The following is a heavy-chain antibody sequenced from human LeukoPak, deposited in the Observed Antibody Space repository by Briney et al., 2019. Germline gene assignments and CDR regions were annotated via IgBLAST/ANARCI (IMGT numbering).Heavy chain of an antibody. J-gene: IGHJ6*02. V-gene: IGHV3-23*01. CDR2: ISGSGGST. CDR3: AKDRSGGGDYYYGMDV. D-gene: IGHD5-12*01. CDR1: GFTFSSYS. Sequence: GGSLRLSCAASGFTFSSYSMNWVRLAPGKGPEWVSSISGSGGSTYYADSVKGRFTISRDNSKNTLYLQMNSLRAEDTAVYYCAKDRSGGGDYYYGMDVWGQGTTVTVSS.